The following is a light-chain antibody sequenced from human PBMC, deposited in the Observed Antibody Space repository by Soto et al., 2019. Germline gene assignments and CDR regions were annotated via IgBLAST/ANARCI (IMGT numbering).Light chain of an antibody. J-gene: IGLJ3*02. CDR3: SSYTGSSTPV. CDR2: EVS. CDR1: SSDVGGYNY. V-gene: IGLV2-14*01. Sequence: QSALTQPASVSGSPGQSITISCTGTSSDVGGYNYFSWYQHHPGKAPKLMIYEVSNRPSGVSNRFSGSKSGNTASLTISGLQAEDEADYYCSSYTGSSTPVFGGGTQLTVL.